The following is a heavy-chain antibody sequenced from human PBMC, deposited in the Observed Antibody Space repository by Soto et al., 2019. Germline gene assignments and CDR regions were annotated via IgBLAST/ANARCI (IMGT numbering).Heavy chain of an antibody. D-gene: IGHD3-22*01. V-gene: IGHV3-23*01. CDR1: GFTVSSYA. Sequence: AGSLRLCSAASGFTVSSYAISWVRQAPGKGLEWVSAISGSGGSTYYADSVKGRFTISRDNSKNTLYLQMNSLRAEDTAVYYCAKADSSGYPYYFDYWGQGTLVTVSS. J-gene: IGHJ4*02. CDR2: ISGSGGST. CDR3: AKADSSGYPYYFDY.